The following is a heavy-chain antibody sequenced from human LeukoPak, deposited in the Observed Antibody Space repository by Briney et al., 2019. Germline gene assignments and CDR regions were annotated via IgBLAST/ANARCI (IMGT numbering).Heavy chain of an antibody. D-gene: IGHD2-2*01. V-gene: IGHV3-9*01. J-gene: IGHJ5*02. CDR2: ISWNSGSI. CDR3: ARVSSTSWDFDP. Sequence: PGRSLRLSCAASGFTFDDYAMHWVRQAPGKGLEWVSGISWNSGSIGYADSVKGRFTISRDNAKNSLYLQMNSLRAEDTAVYYCARVSSTSWDFDPWGQGTLVTVSS. CDR1: GFTFDDYA.